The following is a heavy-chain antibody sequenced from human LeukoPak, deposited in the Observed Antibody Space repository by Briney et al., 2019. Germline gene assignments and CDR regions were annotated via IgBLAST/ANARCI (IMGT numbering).Heavy chain of an antibody. D-gene: IGHD6-13*01. Sequence: GGSLRLSCAASGFTFSDHYMDWVRQAPGKGLEWVGRTRNKANSYTTEYAASGKGRFTISRDDSKNSLYPQMNSLKTEDAAVYYCARGWYGDAFDIWGQGTMVTVSS. J-gene: IGHJ3*02. CDR2: TRNKANSYTT. V-gene: IGHV3-72*01. CDR1: GFTFSDHY. CDR3: ARGWYGDAFDI.